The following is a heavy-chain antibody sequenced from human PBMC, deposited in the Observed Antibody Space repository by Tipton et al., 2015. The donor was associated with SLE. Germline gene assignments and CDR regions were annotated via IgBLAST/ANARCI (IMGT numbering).Heavy chain of an antibody. CDR3: ARDVYYYGSGSYYFFDY. CDR1: GYTFTSYG. Sequence: QLVQSGVEVKKPGASVKVSCKASGYTFTSYGISWVRQAPGQGLEWMGWISAYNGNTNYAQKLQGRVTMTTDTSTSTAYMELRSLRSDDTAVYYCARDVYYYGSGSYYFFDYWGQGTLVTVSS. V-gene: IGHV1-18*01. CDR2: ISAYNGNT. D-gene: IGHD3-10*01. J-gene: IGHJ4*02.